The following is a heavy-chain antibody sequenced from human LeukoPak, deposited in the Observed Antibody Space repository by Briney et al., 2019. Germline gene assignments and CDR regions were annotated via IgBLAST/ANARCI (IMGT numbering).Heavy chain of an antibody. CDR3: AKDPRITMVRGVTKLYYYYGMDV. J-gene: IGHJ6*02. CDR2: ISWNSGSI. CDR1: GFTFSSYA. D-gene: IGHD3-10*01. V-gene: IGHV3-9*01. Sequence: GGSLRLSCAASGFTFSSYAMSWVRQAPGKGLEWVSGISWNSGSIGYADSVKGRFTISRDNAKNSLYLQMNSLRAEDTALYYCAKDPRITMVRGVTKLYYYYGMDVWGQGTTVTVSS.